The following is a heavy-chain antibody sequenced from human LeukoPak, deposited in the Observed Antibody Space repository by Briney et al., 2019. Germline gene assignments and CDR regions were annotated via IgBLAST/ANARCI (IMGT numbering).Heavy chain of an antibody. CDR2: ISGDGKST. V-gene: IGHV3-23*01. CDR1: GFTFSSYP. CDR3: ASSRVYGSHDY. Sequence: GGALGLSCTASGFTFSSYPMYWVRQAPGKGLEWVSAISGDGKSTYYAESMKGRFTLSRDNSKDTLYLQMNSLRAEDTAVYYCASSRVYGSHDYWGQGTLVTVSS. D-gene: IGHD3-10*01. J-gene: IGHJ4*02.